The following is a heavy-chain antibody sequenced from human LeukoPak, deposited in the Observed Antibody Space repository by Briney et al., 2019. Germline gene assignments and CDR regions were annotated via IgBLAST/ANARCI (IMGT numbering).Heavy chain of an antibody. CDR2: ISYDGSNK. V-gene: IGHV3-30-3*01. J-gene: IGHJ4*02. CDR1: GFTFSSYA. CDR3: AYCGGDCYPSDYFDY. Sequence: GGSLRLSCAASGFTFSSYAMHRVRQAPGKGLEWVAVISYDGSNKYYADSVKVRFTISRDNSKNTLYLQMNSLRAEDTAVYYTAYCGGDCYPSDYFDYWGQGTLVTVSS. D-gene: IGHD2-21*02.